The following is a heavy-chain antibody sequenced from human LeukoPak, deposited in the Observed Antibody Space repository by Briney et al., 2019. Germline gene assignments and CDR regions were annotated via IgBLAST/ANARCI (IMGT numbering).Heavy chain of an antibody. D-gene: IGHD1-26*01. V-gene: IGHV1-46*01. CDR2: INPSGGST. CDR1: GYTFTSYY. CDR3: ARGALLDGSYSGGGFDY. J-gene: IGHJ4*02. Sequence: ASVKVSCKASGYTFTSYYMHWVRQAPGQGLEWMGIINPSGGSTSYAQKFQGRVTMTRDTSTSTVYMELSSLRSEDTAVYYCARGALLDGSYSGGGFDYWGQGTLVTVSS.